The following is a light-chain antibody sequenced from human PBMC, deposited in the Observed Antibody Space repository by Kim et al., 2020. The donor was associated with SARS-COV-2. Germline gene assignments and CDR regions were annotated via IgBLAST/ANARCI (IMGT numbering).Light chain of an antibody. Sequence: SPLPPPSSFTGAAGQSITISCTGTSSDVGGYNYVSWYQQHPGKAPKLMIYDVSKRPSGVSNRFSGSKSGNTASLTISGLQAEDEADYYCSSYTSSSTWVFGGGTQLTVL. V-gene: IGLV2-14*01. J-gene: IGLJ3*02. CDR2: DVS. CDR3: SSYTSSSTWV. CDR1: SSDVGGYNY.